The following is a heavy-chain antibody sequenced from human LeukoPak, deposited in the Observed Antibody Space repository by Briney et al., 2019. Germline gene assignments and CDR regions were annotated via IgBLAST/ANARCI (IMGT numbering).Heavy chain of an antibody. CDR2: IFYSGST. CDR1: GGSISSFY. J-gene: IGHJ4*02. D-gene: IGHD1-26*01. V-gene: IGHV4-59*01. Sequence: SETLSLTCTVSGGSISSFYWSWIRQPPGKGLEWIGYIFYSGSTNYNPSLKSRVTISVDTSKNQFSLKLSSVTAADTAVYYCARGEWDLLFDYWGQGTLVTVSS. CDR3: ARGEWDLLFDY.